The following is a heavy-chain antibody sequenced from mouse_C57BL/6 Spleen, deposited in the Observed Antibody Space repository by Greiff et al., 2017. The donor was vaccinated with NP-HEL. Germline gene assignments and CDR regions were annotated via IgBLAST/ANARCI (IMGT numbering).Heavy chain of an antibody. CDR2: IYPGSGNT. V-gene: IGHV1-66*01. CDR1: GYSFTSYY. Sequence: VQLQQSGPELVKPGASVKISCKASGYSFTSYYIHWVKQRPGQGLEWIGWIYPGSGNTKYNEKFKGKATLTADTSSSTAYMQLSSLTSEDSAVYYCARPSVHLYFDVWGTGTTVTVSS. D-gene: IGHD3-1*01. J-gene: IGHJ1*03. CDR3: ARPSVHLYFDV.